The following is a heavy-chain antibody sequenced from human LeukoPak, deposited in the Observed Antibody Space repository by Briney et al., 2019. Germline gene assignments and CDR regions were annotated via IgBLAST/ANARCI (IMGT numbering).Heavy chain of an antibody. D-gene: IGHD1-26*01. CDR2: ISPYTTTT. V-gene: IGHV1-18*01. J-gene: IGHJ6*03. Sequence: EAPVKASCTASGNTFISYGITWVRQAPGQGLEWMGWISPYTTTTNYAQSLQGRVTMTTDTSTSTAYLELRSLISDDTAVYYCAREGGVGPTAPPDYYSYQMDVWGKGTTVTVSS. CDR1: GNTFISYG. CDR3: AREGGVGPTAPPDYYSYQMDV.